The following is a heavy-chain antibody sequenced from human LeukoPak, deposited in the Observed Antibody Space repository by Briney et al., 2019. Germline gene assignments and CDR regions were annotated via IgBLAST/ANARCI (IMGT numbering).Heavy chain of an antibody. CDR1: GFTFSIYA. Sequence: GGSLRLSCAASGFTFSIYAMTWVRQAPGKGLEWVSATSDSGGSTYYADSVKGRFTVSRDNSKNTLYLQMNSLRAEDTAVYYCAKGTLYYGSGSYPRYWGQGTLVTVSS. CDR3: AKGTLYYGSGSYPRY. CDR2: TSDSGGST. J-gene: IGHJ4*02. V-gene: IGHV3-23*01. D-gene: IGHD3-10*01.